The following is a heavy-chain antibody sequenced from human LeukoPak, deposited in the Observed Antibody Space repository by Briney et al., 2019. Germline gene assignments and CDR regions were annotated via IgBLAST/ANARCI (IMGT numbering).Heavy chain of an antibody. J-gene: IGHJ4*02. CDR3: ARASGLLWFGEPLDY. CDR1: GGSFSGYY. CDR2: INHSGST. Sequence: PSETLSLTCAVYGGSFSGYYWSWIRQPPGKGLEWIGEINHSGSTNYNPSLKSRVTISVDTSKNQFSLKLSSVTAADTAVYYCARASGLLWFGEPLDYWGQGTLVTVSS. V-gene: IGHV4-34*01. D-gene: IGHD3-10*01.